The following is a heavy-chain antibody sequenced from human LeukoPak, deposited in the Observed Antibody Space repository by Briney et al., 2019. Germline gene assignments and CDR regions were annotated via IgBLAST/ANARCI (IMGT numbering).Heavy chain of an antibody. V-gene: IGHV3-21*01. Sequence: KTGGSLRLSCAASGFTFSSYSMNWVRQAPGKGLEWVSSISSSSSYIYYADSVKGRFTISRDNAKNSLYLQMNSLRAEDTAVYYCARDSPGYYYYMDVWGKGTTVTVSS. CDR2: ISSSSSYI. J-gene: IGHJ6*03. CDR1: GFTFSSYS. CDR3: ARDSPGYYYYMDV.